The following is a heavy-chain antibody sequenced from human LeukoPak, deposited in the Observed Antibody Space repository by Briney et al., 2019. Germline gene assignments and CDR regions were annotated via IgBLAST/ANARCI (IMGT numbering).Heavy chain of an antibody. D-gene: IGHD1-26*01. J-gene: IGHJ4*02. CDR2: INPNSGGT. CDR1: GYTFTGYY. CDR3: ARDLLAAANSGSYCLNY. V-gene: IGHV1-2*02. Sequence: ASVKVSCKASGYTFTGYYMHWVRQAPGQGLEWMGWINPNSGGTNYAQKFQGRVTMTRDTSISTAYMELSRLRSDDTAVYYCARDLLAAANSGSYCLNYWGQGTLVTVSS.